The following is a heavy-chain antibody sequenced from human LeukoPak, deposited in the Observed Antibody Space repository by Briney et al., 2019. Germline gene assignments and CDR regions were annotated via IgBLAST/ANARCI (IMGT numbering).Heavy chain of an antibody. D-gene: IGHD5-18*01. CDR1: GFNFSNYG. CDR3: ARGGKHLWLFEY. Sequence: GGSLRLSCAASGFNFSNYGMHWVRQAPGKGLEWVAVIWSDGSSKYYVDSVKGRFTISGDNSKNTVYLQMNSLRGADTAVYYCARGGKHLWLFEYWGQGTLVAVSS. V-gene: IGHV3-33*01. CDR2: IWSDGSSK. J-gene: IGHJ4*02.